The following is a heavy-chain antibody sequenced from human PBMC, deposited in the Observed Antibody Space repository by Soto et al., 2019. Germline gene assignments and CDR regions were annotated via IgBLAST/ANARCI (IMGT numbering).Heavy chain of an antibody. D-gene: IGHD3-10*01. CDR3: ARHSQNVPPLWFGELLS. CDR2: IHYSGSI. Sequence: QEQLQESGPGLVKPSETLSLTCTVSGASISSYYWSWIRQPPGKGLDWIGYIHYSGSINYNPSLKSRVIISIDTSKNQFSLNLSSVTAADTAVYYCARHSQNVPPLWFGELLSWGQGTLVTVSS. CDR1: GASISSYY. V-gene: IGHV4-59*01. J-gene: IGHJ4*02.